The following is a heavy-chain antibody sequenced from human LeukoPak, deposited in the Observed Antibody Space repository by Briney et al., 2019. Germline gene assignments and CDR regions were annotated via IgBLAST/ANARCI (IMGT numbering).Heavy chain of an antibody. CDR1: GFTFSSYA. CDR2: ISGSGGST. V-gene: IGHV3-23*01. D-gene: IGHD6-13*01. CDR3: AKDTPTPGIAAAGSWYYYYYYGMDV. Sequence: GGSLRLSCAASGFTFSSYAMSWVRQAPGKGLEWVSAISGSGGSTYYADSVKGRFTISRDNSKNTLYLQMNSLRAEDTAVYYCAKDTPTPGIAAAGSWYYYYYYGMDVWGQGTTVTVSS. J-gene: IGHJ6*02.